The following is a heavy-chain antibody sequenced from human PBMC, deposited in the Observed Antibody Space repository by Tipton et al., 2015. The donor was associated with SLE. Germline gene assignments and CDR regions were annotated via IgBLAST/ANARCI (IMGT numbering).Heavy chain of an antibody. J-gene: IGHJ2*01. V-gene: IGHV3-23*03. CDR2: IYSGGSSI. Sequence: SLRLSCAASGFTFSSYAMSWVRQAPGKGLEWVSVIYSGGSSIYYADSVKGRFTISRDNSKNTLYLQMNSLRAEDTAVYYCAKHWYFDLWGRGTLVTVSS. CDR3: AKHWYFDL. CDR1: GFTFSSYA.